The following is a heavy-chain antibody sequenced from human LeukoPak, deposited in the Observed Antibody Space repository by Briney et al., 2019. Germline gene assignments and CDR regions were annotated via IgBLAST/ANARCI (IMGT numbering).Heavy chain of an antibody. CDR1: GFTFSSYG. CDR2: ISYDGSNK. D-gene: IGHD3-22*01. Sequence: GRSLRLSCAASGFTFSSYGMHWVRQAPGKGLEWVAVISYDGSNKYYADSVKGRFTISRDNSKNTLYLQMNSLRAEDTAVYYCAKDRDSSGYYYGDYWGQGTLVTVSS. CDR3: AKDRDSSGYYYGDY. V-gene: IGHV3-30*18. J-gene: IGHJ4*02.